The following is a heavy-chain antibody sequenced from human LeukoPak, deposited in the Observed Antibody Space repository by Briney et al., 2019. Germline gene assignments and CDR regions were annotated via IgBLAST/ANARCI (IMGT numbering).Heavy chain of an antibody. D-gene: IGHD3-3*02. V-gene: IGHV3-20*04. CDR3: ARDRLGPSFSVSHFDL. Sequence: GGSLRLSCATSGFTFVDYGLSWVRRAPGKGLEWLCAINYNGAITDYADSVKGRFTISRDTAKNSLYLRMDSLRAEDTALYYCARDRLGPSFSVSHFDLWGQGTLVTVSS. CDR1: GFTFVDYG. CDR2: INYNGAIT. J-gene: IGHJ4*02.